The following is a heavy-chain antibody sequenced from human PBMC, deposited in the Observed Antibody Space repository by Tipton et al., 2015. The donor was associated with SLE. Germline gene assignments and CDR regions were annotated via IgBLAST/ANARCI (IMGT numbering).Heavy chain of an antibody. J-gene: IGHJ4*02. CDR2: LYQSGSI. CDR3: AKNPAAAPDDY. CDR1: GGSISGGGYS. V-gene: IGHV4-30-2*06. Sequence: TLSLTCTVFGGSISGGGYSWSWIRQSPGKGLEWIGSLYQSGSIHYNPSLENRVTISVDRSKNQFSLSLSSVTAADTAVYYCAKNPAAAPDDYWGPGTLVTVSS. D-gene: IGHD2-2*01.